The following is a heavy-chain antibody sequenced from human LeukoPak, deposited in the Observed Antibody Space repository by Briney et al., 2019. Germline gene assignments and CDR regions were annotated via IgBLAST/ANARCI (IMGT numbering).Heavy chain of an antibody. V-gene: IGHV3-30*04. CDR2: ISYDGSNK. CDR3: ARGGRLWSGNNWFDP. D-gene: IGHD3-3*01. Sequence: GGSLRLSCAASGFTFSSYAMHWVRQAPGKGLEWVAVISYDGSNKYYADSVKGRFTISRDNSKNTLYLQMNSLRAEDTAVYYCARGGRLWSGNNWFDPWGQGTLVTVSS. CDR1: GFTFSSYA. J-gene: IGHJ5*02.